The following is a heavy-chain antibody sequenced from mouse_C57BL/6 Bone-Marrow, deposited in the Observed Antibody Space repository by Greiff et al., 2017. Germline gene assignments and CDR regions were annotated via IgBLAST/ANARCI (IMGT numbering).Heavy chain of an antibody. Sequence: EVQLQESGAELVRPGASVKLSCTASGFNIKDDYMHWVKQRPEQGLEWIGWIDPENGDTEYASKFQGKATITADTSSNTAYLQLSSLTSEDTAVYYCTTVITTVDYAMDYWGQGTSVTVSS. J-gene: IGHJ4*01. CDR3: TTVITTVDYAMDY. V-gene: IGHV14-4*01. CDR1: GFNIKDDY. D-gene: IGHD1-1*01. CDR2: IDPENGDT.